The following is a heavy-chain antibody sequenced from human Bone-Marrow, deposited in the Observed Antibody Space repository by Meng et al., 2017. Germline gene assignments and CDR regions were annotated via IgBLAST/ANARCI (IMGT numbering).Heavy chain of an antibody. D-gene: IGHD3-10*01. Sequence: GVGGRNAGLRGKVPVKVSGSTFREYVIRWVRQAPGQGLEWMGGIIPIFGTANYAQKFQGRVTITADKSTSTAYMELSSLRSEDTAVYYCARTNYGSGSYYNKVRHYYFDYWGQGTLVTVSS. CDR2: IIPIFGTA. J-gene: IGHJ4*02. CDR1: GSTFREYV. CDR3: ARTNYGSGSYYNKVRHYYFDY. V-gene: IGHV1-69*06.